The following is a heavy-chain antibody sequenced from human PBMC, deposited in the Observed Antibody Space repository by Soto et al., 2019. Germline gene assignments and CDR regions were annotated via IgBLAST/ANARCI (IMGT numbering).Heavy chain of an antibody. Sequence: GASVKVSCKASGYTFTSYGISWVRQAPGQGLEWMGWISAYNGNTNYAQKLQGRVTMTTDTSTSTAYMELRSLRSDDTAVYYCARGEVGATESCCVYFDYWGQGTLVTVSS. CDR2: ISAYNGNT. CDR1: GYTFTSYG. D-gene: IGHD1-26*01. CDR3: ARGEVGATESCCVYFDY. J-gene: IGHJ4*02. V-gene: IGHV1-18*01.